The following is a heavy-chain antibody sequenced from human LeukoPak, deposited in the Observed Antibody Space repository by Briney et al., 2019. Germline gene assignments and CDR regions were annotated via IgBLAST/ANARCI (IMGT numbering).Heavy chain of an antibody. D-gene: IGHD3-3*01. Sequence: GGSLRLSCAASGFTFSSYWMSWVRRAPGKGLEWVANIKQDESEKYYVDSVKGRFTISRDNAKNSLYLQMNSLRAEDTAVYYCARDQVYAFWSGRFDYYYYYMDVWGKGTTVTVSS. CDR3: ARDQVYAFWSGRFDYYYYYMDV. J-gene: IGHJ6*03. CDR1: GFTFSSYW. CDR2: IKQDESEK. V-gene: IGHV3-7*01.